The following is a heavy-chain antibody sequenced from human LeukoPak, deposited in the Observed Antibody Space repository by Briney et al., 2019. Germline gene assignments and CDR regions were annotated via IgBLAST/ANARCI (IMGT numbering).Heavy chain of an antibody. CDR1: GDSITAYY. J-gene: IGHJ4*02. D-gene: IGHD6-19*01. CDR2: IYYTGST. Sequence: SETLSLTCTVSGDSITAYYWSWVRQPPGKGLEWIGYIYYTGSTNYNPSLKNRVTISLDTSKNQLSLMLSSVTTADTAVYYCARDGSTTGWYSGDYWGQGILVTVSS. CDR3: ARDGSTTGWYSGDY. V-gene: IGHV4-59*01.